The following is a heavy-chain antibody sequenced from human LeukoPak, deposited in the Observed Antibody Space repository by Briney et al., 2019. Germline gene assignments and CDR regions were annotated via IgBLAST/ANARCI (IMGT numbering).Heavy chain of an antibody. J-gene: IGHJ4*02. Sequence: SETLSLTCAVYGGSFSGYYWSWIRQPPGKGLEWIGEINHSGNTNYNPSLKSRVTISVDTSKNQFSLKLSSVTAADTAVYYCASPPYSSSDYWGQGTLVTVSS. CDR2: INHSGNT. V-gene: IGHV4-34*01. CDR1: GGSFSGYY. CDR3: ASPPYSSSDY. D-gene: IGHD6-13*01.